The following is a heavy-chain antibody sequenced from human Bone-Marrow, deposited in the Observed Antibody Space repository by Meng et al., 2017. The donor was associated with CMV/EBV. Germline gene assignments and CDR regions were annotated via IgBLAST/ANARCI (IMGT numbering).Heavy chain of an antibody. V-gene: IGHV5-51*01. Sequence: GESLKISWKGSGYSFTNYWIGWVRQMPGKGLEWMGFIFPGDSDTRYSPSFQGQVTISADKSISTAYLQWSSLKASDTAMYYCMRVPSRLTAGMYYFDSWGQGTLVTVSS. CDR2: IFPGDSDT. CDR3: MRVPSRLTAGMYYFDS. J-gene: IGHJ4*02. D-gene: IGHD6-13*01. CDR1: GYSFTNYW.